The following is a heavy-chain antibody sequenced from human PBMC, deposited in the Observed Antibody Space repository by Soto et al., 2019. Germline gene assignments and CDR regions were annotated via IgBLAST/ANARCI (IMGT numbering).Heavy chain of an antibody. Sequence: EVQLLESGGGLVQPGGSLTLTCIVSGFTSVKYVMSWVRQAPGKGLEWVSEIGGGGEYTNYADSVRGRLTMSRDNSKNTLYLHMSSLKVDDTAVYYCAKDEVAANGRAAAFDIWGQGTVVTVSS. CDR1: GFTSVKYV. CDR2: IGGGGEYT. D-gene: IGHD2-15*01. V-gene: IGHV3-23*01. J-gene: IGHJ3*02. CDR3: AKDEVAANGRAAAFDI.